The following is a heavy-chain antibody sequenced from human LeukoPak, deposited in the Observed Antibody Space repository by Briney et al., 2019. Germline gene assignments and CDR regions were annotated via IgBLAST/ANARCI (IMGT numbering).Heavy chain of an antibody. Sequence: GGSLRLSCAGSGFSISSNGMSWVRQAPGKGLGWVSAINESPPRTYYADSVKGRFTISRDDSKNTLYLQMNSLIAEDTAIYYCAKRQRLVKVYYGMDVWGQGTTVTVSS. D-gene: IGHD2-8*02. V-gene: IGHV3-23*01. CDR2: INESPPRT. CDR3: AKRQRLVKVYYGMDV. J-gene: IGHJ6*02. CDR1: GFSISSNG.